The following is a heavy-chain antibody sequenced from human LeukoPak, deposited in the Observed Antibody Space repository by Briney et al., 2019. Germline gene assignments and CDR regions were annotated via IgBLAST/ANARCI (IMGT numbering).Heavy chain of an antibody. J-gene: IGHJ4*02. CDR3: ARDRGEGYYFDY. V-gene: IGHV1-46*01. Sequence: ASVKVSCKASGYTFTSYYMHWVRQAPGQGLEWMGGINPSGGSTSYAQKFQGRLTMSRDTSTSTVYMELSSLRSEDTAVYYCARDRGEGYYFDYWGQGTLVTVSS. D-gene: IGHD3-10*01. CDR2: INPSGGST. CDR1: GYTFTSYY.